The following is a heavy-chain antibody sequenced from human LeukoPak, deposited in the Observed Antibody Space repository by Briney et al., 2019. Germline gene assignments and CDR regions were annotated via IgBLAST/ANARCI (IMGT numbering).Heavy chain of an antibody. Sequence: SETLSLTCTVSGVSISSYYWSWIRQPPGKGLEWIGYIYYSGSTNYNPSLKSRVTISVDTSKNQFSLKLSSVTAADTAVYYCARLVWWPAAMDGWYFDLWGRGTLVTVSS. J-gene: IGHJ2*01. V-gene: IGHV4-59*01. CDR3: ARLVWWPAAMDGWYFDL. D-gene: IGHD2-2*01. CDR2: IYYSGST. CDR1: GVSISSYY.